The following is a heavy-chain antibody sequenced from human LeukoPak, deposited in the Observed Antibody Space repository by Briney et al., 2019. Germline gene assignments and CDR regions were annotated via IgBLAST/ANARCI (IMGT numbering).Heavy chain of an antibody. D-gene: IGHD3-22*01. Sequence: SETLSLTCTVSGGSVSSYYWSWIRQPPGKGLEWIGYIYYSGSTNYNPSLKSRVTISVDTSKNQFSLKLSSVTAADTAVYYCARVMFAMYYYDSSGYYFDYWGQGTLVTVSS. V-gene: IGHV4-59*02. CDR3: ARVMFAMYYYDSSGYYFDY. CDR1: GGSVSSYY. CDR2: IYYSGST. J-gene: IGHJ4*02.